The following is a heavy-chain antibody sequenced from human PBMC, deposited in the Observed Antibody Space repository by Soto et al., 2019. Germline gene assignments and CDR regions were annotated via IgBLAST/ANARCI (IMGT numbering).Heavy chain of an antibody. J-gene: IGHJ6*02. CDR1: GGTFSSYA. CDR2: IIPIFGTA. CDR3: ARDRTVVPAAIRGAGYYYYGMDV. Sequence: GASVKVSCKASGGTFSSYAISWVRQAPGQGLEWMGGIIPIFGTANYAQKFQGRVTITADESTSTAYMELSSLRSEDTAVYYCARDRTVVPAAIRGAGYYYYGMDVWGQGTTVTVSS. D-gene: IGHD2-2*02. V-gene: IGHV1-69*13.